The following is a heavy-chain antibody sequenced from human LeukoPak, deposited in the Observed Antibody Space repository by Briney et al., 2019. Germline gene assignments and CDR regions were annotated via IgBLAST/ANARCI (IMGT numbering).Heavy chain of an antibody. J-gene: IGHJ4*02. CDR2: FDPEDGET. CDR1: GYTLTELS. CDR3: ATVGFHIAAAGFDPWMYYFDY. Sequence: ASVKVSCKVSGYTLTELSMHWVRQAPGKGLEWMGGFDPEDGETIYAQKFQGRVTMTEDTSTDTAYMELSSLRSEDTAVYYCATVGFHIAAAGFDPWMYYFDYWGQGTLVTVSS. D-gene: IGHD6-13*01. V-gene: IGHV1-24*01.